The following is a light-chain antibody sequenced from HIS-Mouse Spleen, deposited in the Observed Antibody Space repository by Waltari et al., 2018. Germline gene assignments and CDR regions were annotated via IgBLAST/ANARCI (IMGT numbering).Light chain of an antibody. J-gene: IGLJ3*02. CDR3: QSYDSSNSWV. Sequence: NFMLTQPHSVSESPGKTVTISCTGSSGSLASNYVHWYQQRPGSAPTTVIYEDNQRPSGVPDRFSGSIDSSSNSASLTISGLKTEDEADYYCQSYDSSNSWVFGGGTKLTVL. V-gene: IGLV6-57*02. CDR2: EDN. CDR1: SGSLASNY.